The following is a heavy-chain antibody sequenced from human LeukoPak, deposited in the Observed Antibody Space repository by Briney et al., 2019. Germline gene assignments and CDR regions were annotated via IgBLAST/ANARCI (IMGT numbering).Heavy chain of an antibody. Sequence: KHGESLKISCKGSGYSFTDSWIAWVRQMPGKGLEWMGSIYPGDSDTRYSPSFQGQVTFSADKSISTAYLQWSGLRASDTAIYYCAGQCCRGASPGFDPWGQGTLVTVSS. CDR3: AGQCCRGASPGFDP. V-gene: IGHV5-51*01. CDR1: GYSFTDSW. J-gene: IGHJ5*02. D-gene: IGHD3-10*01. CDR2: IYPGDSDT.